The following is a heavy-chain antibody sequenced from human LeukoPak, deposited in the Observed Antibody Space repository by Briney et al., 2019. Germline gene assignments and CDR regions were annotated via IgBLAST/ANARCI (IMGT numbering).Heavy chain of an antibody. D-gene: IGHD4-11*01. V-gene: IGHV4-59*08. J-gene: IGHJ6*03. Sequence: PSETLSLTCTVSGGSISSYYWSWIRQPPGKGLEWIGYIYYSGSTNYNPSLKSRVTTSVDTSKNQFSLKLSSVTAADTAVYYCARQGGLYSNYPYYYYYMDVWGKGTTVTVSS. CDR3: ARQGGLYSNYPYYYYYMDV. CDR1: GGSISSYY. CDR2: IYYSGST.